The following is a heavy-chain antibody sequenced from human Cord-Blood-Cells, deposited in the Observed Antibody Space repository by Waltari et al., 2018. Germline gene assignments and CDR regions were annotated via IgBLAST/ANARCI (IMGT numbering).Heavy chain of an antibody. CDR2: LSGSGGST. CDR3: ATVPGLHIPSYYFDY. Sequence: VHGGGSLRLSCAATGFTFSSYAMSWVRPAPGKGLEWVSALSGSGGSTYYADSVKGRFTNSRDNSKSTLYLQMNSLRAEDTAVYYCATVPGLHIPSYYFDYWGQGTLVTVSS. V-gene: IGHV3-23*01. CDR1: GFTFSSYA. J-gene: IGHJ4*02. D-gene: IGHD5-12*01.